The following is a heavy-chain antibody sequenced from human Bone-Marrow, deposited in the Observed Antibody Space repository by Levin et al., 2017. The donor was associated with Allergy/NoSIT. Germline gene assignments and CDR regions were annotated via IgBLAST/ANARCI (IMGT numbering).Heavy chain of an antibody. CDR3: AKDANPYYDYIWGSYRAKSLDY. CDR2: ISYDGSNK. V-gene: IGHV3-30*18. CDR1: GFTFSSYG. J-gene: IGHJ4*02. Sequence: GGSLRLSCAASGFTFSSYGMHWVRQAPGKGLEWVAVISYDGSNKYYADSVKGRFTISRDNSKNTLYLQMNSLRAEDTAVYYCAKDANPYYDYIWGSYRAKSLDYWGQGTLVTVSS. D-gene: IGHD3-16*02.